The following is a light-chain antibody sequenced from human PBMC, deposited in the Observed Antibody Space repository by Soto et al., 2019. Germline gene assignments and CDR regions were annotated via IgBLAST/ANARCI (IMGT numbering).Light chain of an antibody. J-gene: IGKJ1*01. Sequence: EIVIMESPATLAVSPEQRATLSCRATQIISSNPARSQQKTGEAPKHLIHRASTTPSGIPVRPRRSRSGTEVTLAISSLQSGDFAVYYCQQYNNWPRWKFGKGTKVDIK. CDR3: QQYNNWPRWK. V-gene: IGKV3-15*01. CDR2: RAS. CDR1: QIISSN.